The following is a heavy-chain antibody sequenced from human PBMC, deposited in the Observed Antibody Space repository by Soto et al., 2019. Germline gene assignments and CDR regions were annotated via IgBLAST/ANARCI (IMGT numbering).Heavy chain of an antibody. CDR1: GYSFTSYW. V-gene: IGHV5-10-1*01. Sequence: LGESLKISCKGSGYSFTSYWISWVRQMPGKGLEWMGRIDPSDSYTNYSPSFQGHVTISADKSISTAYLQWSSLKASDTAMYYCARRQTYYYGSGSYYNSPALGYWGQGTLVTVSS. CDR3: ARRQTYYYGSGSYYNSPALGY. J-gene: IGHJ4*02. CDR2: IDPSDSYT. D-gene: IGHD3-10*01.